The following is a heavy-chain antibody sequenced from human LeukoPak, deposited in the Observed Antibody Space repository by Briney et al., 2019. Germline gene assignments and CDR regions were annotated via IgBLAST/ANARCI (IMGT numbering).Heavy chain of an antibody. CDR1: GFTFSRYW. V-gene: IGHV3-7*01. CDR3: ARDGRNAWLDT. CDR2: IKQDGSEK. J-gene: IGHJ5*02. Sequence: GGSLRLFFAASGFTFSRYWMSWVRQAPGKGLEWVANIKQDGSEKYYVDSVKGRFTISRDNAQNPLYLQMNSLRDEDTAVYYCARDGRNAWLDTWGQGTLVTVSS.